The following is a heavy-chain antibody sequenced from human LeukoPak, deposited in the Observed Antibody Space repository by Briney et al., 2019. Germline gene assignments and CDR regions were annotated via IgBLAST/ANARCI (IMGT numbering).Heavy chain of an antibody. CDR1: GFTFTPFT. V-gene: IGHV3-21*01. Sequence: GESLRLSCAASGFTFTPFTMNWVRQAPGKGLEWAASISGTGTYIYYADSMKGRFTISRDNGKTSLYLQMNSLTADDTAVYSCARGLVVTGTLDSWGQGTLVTVSS. D-gene: IGHD6-19*01. J-gene: IGHJ4*02. CDR2: ISGTGTYI. CDR3: ARGLVVTGTLDS.